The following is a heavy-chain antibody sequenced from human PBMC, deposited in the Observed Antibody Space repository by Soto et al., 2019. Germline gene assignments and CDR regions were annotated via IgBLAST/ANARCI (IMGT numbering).Heavy chain of an antibody. CDR1: GFTFGDYA. Sequence: HPGGSLRLSCTTSGFTFGDYALSWVRQAPGKGLEWVGFIRRNAYGGTTDYAASVTGRFTISRDDSKSIAYLQMNSLRTEDTALYYCARASSLDVDCWGRGSLVTVSS. D-gene: IGHD3-16*01. J-gene: IGHJ4*02. CDR3: ARASSLDVDC. V-gene: IGHV3-49*04. CDR2: IRRNAYGGTT.